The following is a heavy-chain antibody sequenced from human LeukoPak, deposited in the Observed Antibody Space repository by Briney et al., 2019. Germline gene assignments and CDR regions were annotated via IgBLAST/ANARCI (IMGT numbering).Heavy chain of an antibody. CDR3: ARDGVVGATTYGMDV. CDR2: IYTGGST. CDR1: GGSISSYY. D-gene: IGHD1-26*01. Sequence: SETLSLTCTVSGGSISSYYWSWIRQPAGKGLEWIGRIYTGGSTNYNPSLKSRVTMSVDTSKNQFSLKLSPVTAADTAVYYCARDGVVGATTYGMDVWGQGTTVTVSS. J-gene: IGHJ6*02. V-gene: IGHV4-4*07.